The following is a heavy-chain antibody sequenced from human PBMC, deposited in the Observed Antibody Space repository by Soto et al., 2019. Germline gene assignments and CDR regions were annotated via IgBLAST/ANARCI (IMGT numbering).Heavy chain of an antibody. D-gene: IGHD5-12*01. CDR3: ARGGRATFGFAY. V-gene: IGHV4-34*01. CDR2: INHSGST. CDR1: GGSFSGYY. J-gene: IGHJ4*01. Sequence: QVQLQQWGAGLLKPSETLSLTCAVYGGSFSGYYWSWIRQPPGKGLEWIGEINHSGSTNYNPSLKSRVTISVDTSKNQFSLKLSSVTAADTAVYYCARGGRATFGFAYWGHGTLVTVSS.